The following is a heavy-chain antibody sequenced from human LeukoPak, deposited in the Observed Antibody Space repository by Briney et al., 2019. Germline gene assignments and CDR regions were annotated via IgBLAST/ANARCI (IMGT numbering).Heavy chain of an antibody. CDR1: GYTFTTYD. CDR3: YVDAFDI. J-gene: IGHJ3*02. CDR2: MNPNSGNT. V-gene: IGHV1-8*01. D-gene: IGHD3-16*01. Sequence: ASVKVSCKASGYTFTTYDINWVRQVTGQGLEWMGWMNPNSGNTGYAQKFQGRVTMTRNTSISTAYMELSSLRSEDTAVYYCYVDAFDIWGQGTMVTVSS.